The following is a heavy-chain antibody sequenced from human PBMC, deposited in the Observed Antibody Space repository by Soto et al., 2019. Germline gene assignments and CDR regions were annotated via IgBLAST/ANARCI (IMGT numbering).Heavy chain of an antibody. V-gene: IGHV4-39*01. J-gene: IGHJ4*02. CDR2: IYYSGST. CDR1: GGSISSSSYY. CDR3: AREGGGLRFLEWSKRDGYYFDY. D-gene: IGHD3-3*01. Sequence: SETLSLTCTVSGGSISSSSYYWGWLRQPPGKGLEWIGSIYYSGSTYYNPSLKSRVTISVDTSKNRFSLKRSSVTAADTAVYYCAREGGGLRFLEWSKRDGYYFDYWGQGTLVTVS.